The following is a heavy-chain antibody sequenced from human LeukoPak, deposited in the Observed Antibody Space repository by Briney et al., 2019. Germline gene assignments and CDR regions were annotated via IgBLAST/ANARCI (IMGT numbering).Heavy chain of an antibody. Sequence: PGGSLRLSCATSGFTFSNYNMNWVRQAPGKGLEWVAYIGSTSSTIYYAGSVKGRFTISRDNAKNSMALQMNSLRAEDTAVYYCARVRFAGPQAFDIWGQGTMVTVAS. V-gene: IGHV3-48*04. D-gene: IGHD4/OR15-4a*01. J-gene: IGHJ3*02. CDR1: GFTFSNYN. CDR3: ARVRFAGPQAFDI. CDR2: IGSTSSTI.